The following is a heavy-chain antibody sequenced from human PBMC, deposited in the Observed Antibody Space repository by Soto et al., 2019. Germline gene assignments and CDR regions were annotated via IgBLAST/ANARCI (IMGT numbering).Heavy chain of an antibody. D-gene: IGHD1-26*01. V-gene: IGHV4-30-4*01. J-gene: IGHJ4*02. CDR1: GGSISSGDYY. CDR2: IYYSGST. Sequence: QVQLQESGPGLVKPSQTLSLTCTVSGGSISSGDYYWSWIRQPPGKGREWIGYIYYSGSTYYNPSLKSRVTISVDTSNTQVSRKLSSVPAADTAVYYCAREGGIVGATTVDYWGQGTLVTVSS. CDR3: AREGGIVGATTVDY.